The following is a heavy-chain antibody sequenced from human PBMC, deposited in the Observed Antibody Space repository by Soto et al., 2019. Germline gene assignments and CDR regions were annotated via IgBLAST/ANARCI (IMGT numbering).Heavy chain of an antibody. CDR1: GFTFISYA. CDR2: ISYDGSNK. V-gene: IGHV3-30*18. Sequence: GGSLRLSCAASGFTFISYAMSWVRHAPGKGLEWVAVISYDGSNKYYADSVKGRFTISRDNSKNTLYLQMNSLRAEDTAVYYCANGYDRGVYAFDIWGQGTMVTVSS. J-gene: IGHJ3*02. D-gene: IGHD3-10*01. CDR3: ANGYDRGVYAFDI.